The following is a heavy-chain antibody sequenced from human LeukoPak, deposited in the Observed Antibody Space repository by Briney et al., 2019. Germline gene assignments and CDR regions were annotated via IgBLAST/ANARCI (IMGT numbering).Heavy chain of an antibody. J-gene: IGHJ5*02. Sequence: ASVKVSCKASGYTFTSYYMHWVRQAPGKGLEWMGGFDPEDGETIYAQKFLGRVTMTEDTSTDTAYMELSSLRSEDTAVYYCATDGVYSGYGNWFDPWGQGTLVTVSS. D-gene: IGHD5-12*01. CDR2: FDPEDGET. CDR1: GYTFTSYY. CDR3: ATDGVYSGYGNWFDP. V-gene: IGHV1-24*01.